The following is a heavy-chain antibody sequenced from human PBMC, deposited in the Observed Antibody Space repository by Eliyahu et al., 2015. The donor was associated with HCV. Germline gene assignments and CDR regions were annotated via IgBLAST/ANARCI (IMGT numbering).Heavy chain of an antibody. CDR2: IWYDESYK. Sequence: QMQLVESGGGVVQPGRSLRLSCAASGFTFSSXGRHWVRQAPGKGLEWLTVIWYDESYKYYADSVKGRFTISRDNSKNTLYLQMNNLRVEDTAVYYCARSFYDTGDKTQNYYMDVWGKGTTVTVSS. CDR1: GFTFSSXG. CDR3: ARSFYDTGDKTQNYYMDV. D-gene: IGHD2-8*02. V-gene: IGHV3-33*01. J-gene: IGHJ6*03.